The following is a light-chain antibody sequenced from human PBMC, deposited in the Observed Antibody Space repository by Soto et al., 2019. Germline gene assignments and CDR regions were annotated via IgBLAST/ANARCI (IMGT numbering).Light chain of an antibody. CDR3: QQYNNYLRT. CDR1: QSVTTW. J-gene: IGKJ1*01. CDR2: DAS. V-gene: IGKV1-5*01. Sequence: DIQMTQSPSTLSASVGDRVTINCRASQSVTTWLAWYQQKPGKAPKLLIFDASSLQSGVPSRFSGGGSGTEFTLTISSLQTDDFATYYCQQYNNYLRTFGQGTKVDIK.